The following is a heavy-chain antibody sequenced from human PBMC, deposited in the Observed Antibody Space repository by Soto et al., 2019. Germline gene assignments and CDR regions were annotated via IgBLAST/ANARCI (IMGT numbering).Heavy chain of an antibody. D-gene: IGHD2-2*01. CDR3: AKPNLYCSSTSCYDY. V-gene: IGHV3-23*04. CDR1: GFSFSSYA. J-gene: IGHJ4*02. CDR2: ITGSGGTT. Sequence: EVQLVESGGGLVQPGGSLRLSCAASGFSFSSYAMTWVRQAPGKGLEWVSVITGSGGTTHYADSVKGRFTISRDNSKNTLYLQMNGLRAEDTAVYYCAKPNLYCSSTSCYDYWGQGTLVTVSS.